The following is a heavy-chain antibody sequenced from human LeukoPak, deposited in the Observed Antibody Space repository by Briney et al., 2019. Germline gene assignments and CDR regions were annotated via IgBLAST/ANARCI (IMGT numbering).Heavy chain of an antibody. CDR2: INHSGST. D-gene: IGHD3-3*01. CDR3: ARRKVETCYDFWSGYRSQGWFDP. J-gene: IGHJ5*02. CDR1: GGSFSGYY. Sequence: SETLSLTCAVYGGSFSGYYWSWIRQPPGKGLEWIGEINHSGSTNYNPSLKSRVTISVDTSKNQFSLKLSSVTAADTAVYYCARRKVETCYDFWSGYRSQGWFDPWGQGTLVTVSS. V-gene: IGHV4-34*01.